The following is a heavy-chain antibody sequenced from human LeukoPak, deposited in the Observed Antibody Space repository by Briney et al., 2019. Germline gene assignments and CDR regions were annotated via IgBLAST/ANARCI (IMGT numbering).Heavy chain of an antibody. CDR1: GYTFTGYY. CDR2: INPNSGGT. V-gene: IGHV1-2*06. CDR3: ARDRPPVTNYDY. Sequence: ASVKVSCKASGYTFTGYYMHWVRQAPGQGLEWTGRINPNSGGTNYAQKFQGRVTMTRDTSISTPYMELSRLRSDDTAVYYCARDRPPVTNYDYWGQGTLVTVSS. J-gene: IGHJ4*02. D-gene: IGHD4-11*01.